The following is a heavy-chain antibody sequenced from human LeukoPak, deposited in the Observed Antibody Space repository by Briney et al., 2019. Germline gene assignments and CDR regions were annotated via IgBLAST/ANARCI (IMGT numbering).Heavy chain of an antibody. J-gene: IGHJ3*02. CDR3: AREGTTVTHDDAFDI. V-gene: IGHV4-59*01. CDR2: IYYSGST. Sequence: SETLSLTCTVSGGSISSYYWSWIRQPPGKGLEWIGYIYYSGSTNYNPALKSRVTISVYPSKNQFSLKLSSVTAADTAVYYCAREGTTVTHDDAFDIWGQGTMVTVSS. CDR1: GGSISSYY. D-gene: IGHD4-17*01.